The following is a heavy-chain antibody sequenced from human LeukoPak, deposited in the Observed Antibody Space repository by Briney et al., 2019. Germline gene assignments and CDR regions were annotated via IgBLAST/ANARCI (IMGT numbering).Heavy chain of an antibody. V-gene: IGHV3-30*04. CDR1: GFTFISYA. CDR3: ARSLAAAGTPSDY. D-gene: IGHD6-13*01. J-gene: IGHJ4*02. CDR2: ISYDGSNK. Sequence: GGSLRLSCAASGFTFISYAMHWVRQAPGKGLEWVAVISYDGSNKYYADSVKGRFTISRDNSKNTLYLQMNSLRAEDTAVYYCARSLAAAGTPSDYWGQGTLVAVSS.